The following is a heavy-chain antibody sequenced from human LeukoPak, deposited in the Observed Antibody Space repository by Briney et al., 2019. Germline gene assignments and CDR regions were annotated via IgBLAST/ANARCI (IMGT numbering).Heavy chain of an antibody. V-gene: IGHV1-46*01. J-gene: IGHJ6*03. CDR3: ARVYIDSSSSYYYYYMDV. Sequence: GASVKVSCKASGYTFTSYYMHWARQAPGQGLEWMGIINPSGGSTSYAQKFQGRVTMTRDMSTSTVYMELSSLRSEDTAVYYCARVYIDSSSSYYYYYMDVWGKGTTVTVSS. CDR2: INPSGGST. CDR1: GYTFTSYY. D-gene: IGHD6-6*01.